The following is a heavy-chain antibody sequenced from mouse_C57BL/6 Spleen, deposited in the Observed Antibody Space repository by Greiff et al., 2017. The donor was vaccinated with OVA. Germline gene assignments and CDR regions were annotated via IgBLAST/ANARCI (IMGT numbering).Heavy chain of an antibody. J-gene: IGHJ4*01. CDR1: GYSITSGYY. Sequence: EVKLQESGPGLVKPSQSLSLTCSVPGYSITSGYYWNWIRQFPGNKLEWMGYISYDGSNNYNPSLKNRISITRDTSKNQFFLKLNSVTTEDTATYYCARRDYGAMDYWGQGTSVTVYS. CDR2: ISYDGSN. CDR3: ARRDYGAMDY. V-gene: IGHV3-6*01.